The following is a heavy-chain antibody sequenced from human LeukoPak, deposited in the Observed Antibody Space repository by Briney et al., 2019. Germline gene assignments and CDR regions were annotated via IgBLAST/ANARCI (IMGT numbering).Heavy chain of an antibody. CDR2: INPSGGST. CDR3: ARDGDYGGTFSGYYFDY. D-gene: IGHD4-23*01. Sequence: ASVKVSCKASGYTSTSYYMHWVRQAPGQGLEWMGIINPSGGSTSYAQKFQGRVTMTRDTSTSTVYMELSSLRSEDTAVYYCARDGDYGGTFSGYYFDYWGQGTLVTVSS. J-gene: IGHJ4*02. CDR1: GYTSTSYY. V-gene: IGHV1-46*01.